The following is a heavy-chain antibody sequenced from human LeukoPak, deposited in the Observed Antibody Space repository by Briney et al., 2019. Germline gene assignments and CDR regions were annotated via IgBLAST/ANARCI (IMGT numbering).Heavy chain of an antibody. D-gene: IGHD3-9*01. J-gene: IGHJ4*02. CDR2: IIPIFGTA. Sequence: GSSVKVSCKASGGTFSSYAISWVRQAPGQGLEWMGGIIPIFGTANYAQKFQGRVTITADESTSTAYMELSSLRSEDTAVYYCARAGDILTGSWGTFDYWGQGTLVTVSS. CDR3: ARAGDILTGSWGTFDY. CDR1: GGTFSSYA. V-gene: IGHV1-69*01.